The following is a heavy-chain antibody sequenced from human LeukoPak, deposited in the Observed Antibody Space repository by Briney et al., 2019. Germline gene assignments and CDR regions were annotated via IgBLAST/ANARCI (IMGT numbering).Heavy chain of an antibody. CDR3: ATESSSIAAVSY. Sequence: ASAKVSCKVSGYTLTELSMHWVRQAPGKGLEWMGGFDPEDGETIYAQKFQGRVTMTEDTSTDTAYMELSSLRSEDTAVYYCATESSSIAAVSYWGQGTLVTVSS. V-gene: IGHV1-24*01. D-gene: IGHD6-13*01. CDR1: GYTLTELS. CDR2: FDPEDGET. J-gene: IGHJ4*02.